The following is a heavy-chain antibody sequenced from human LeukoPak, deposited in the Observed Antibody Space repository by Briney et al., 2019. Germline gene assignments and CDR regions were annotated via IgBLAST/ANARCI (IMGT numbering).Heavy chain of an antibody. CDR3: ARDNEYSPEFSAFDI. CDR1: GYTFTGYY. Sequence: ASVKVSCKASGYTFTGYYMHWVRQAPGQGLEWMGWINPNSGGTNYAQKFQGRVTMTRDTSISTAYMELSRLRSDDTAVYYCARDNEYSPEFSAFDIWGQGTMVTVSS. J-gene: IGHJ3*02. CDR2: INPNSGGT. V-gene: IGHV1-2*02. D-gene: IGHD2-21*01.